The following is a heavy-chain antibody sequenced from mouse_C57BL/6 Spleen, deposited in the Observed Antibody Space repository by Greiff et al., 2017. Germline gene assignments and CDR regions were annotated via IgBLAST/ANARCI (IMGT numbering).Heavy chain of an antibody. D-gene: IGHD4-1*02. J-gene: IGHJ2*01. V-gene: IGHV3-6*01. Sequence: EVKLVESGPGLVKPSQSLSLTCSVTGYSITSGYYWNWIRQFPGNKLEWMGYISYDGSNNYNPSLKNRISITRDTSKNQFFLKLNSVTTEDTATYYCASDSSTVYYFDYWGQGTTLTVSS. CDR1: GYSITSGYY. CDR2: ISYDGSN. CDR3: ASDSSTVYYFDY.